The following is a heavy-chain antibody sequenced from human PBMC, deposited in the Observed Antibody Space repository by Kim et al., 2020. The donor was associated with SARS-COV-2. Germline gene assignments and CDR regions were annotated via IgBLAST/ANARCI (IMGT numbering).Heavy chain of an antibody. V-gene: IGHV4-39*01. Sequence: SETLSLTCSISGGSISNSRSYWGWIRQPPGKGLEWIGGIYYRGSTYYNPSLKSRATISLDLSKNHFSLNLSLVTAEDTAVYYWVPRAENFYVGFDCWGRG. J-gene: IGHJ4*02. D-gene: IGHD1-26*01. CDR3: VPRAENFYVGFDC. CDR2: IYYRGST. CDR1: GGSISNSRSY.